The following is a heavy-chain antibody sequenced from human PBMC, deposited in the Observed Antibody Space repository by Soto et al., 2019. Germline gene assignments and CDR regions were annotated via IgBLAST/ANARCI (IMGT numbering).Heavy chain of an antibody. V-gene: IGHV1-69*13. J-gene: IGHJ4*02. D-gene: IGHD3-22*01. Sequence: SVKVSCKASGGTFSSYAISWVRQAPGQGLEWMGGIIPIFGTANYAQKFQGRVTITADESTSTAYMELSSLRSEDTAVYYCASRYYDSSGYPPFGYWGQGTLVTVSS. CDR3: ASRYYDSSGYPPFGY. CDR1: GGTFSSYA. CDR2: IIPIFGTA.